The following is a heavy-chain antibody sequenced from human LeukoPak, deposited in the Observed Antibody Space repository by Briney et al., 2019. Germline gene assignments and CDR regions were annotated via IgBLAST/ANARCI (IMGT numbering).Heavy chain of an antibody. J-gene: IGHJ3*02. CDR3: ARVKGSSGWYDAFDI. D-gene: IGHD6-19*01. Sequence: SETLSLTCTVSGGSISSYYWSWIRQPPGKGLEWLGYIYYSGSTNYNPSLKSRVTISVDTSKNQFSLKLSSVTAADTAVYYCARVKGSSGWYDAFDIWGQGTMVTVSS. CDR2: IYYSGST. V-gene: IGHV4-59*01. CDR1: GGSISSYY.